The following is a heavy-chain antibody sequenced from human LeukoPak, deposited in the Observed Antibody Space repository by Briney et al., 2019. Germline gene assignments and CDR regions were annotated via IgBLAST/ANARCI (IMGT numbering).Heavy chain of an antibody. V-gene: IGHV1-69*13. CDR2: IIPIFGQA. Sequence: SVKLACKASGRTFSSYAISWVRHAPGQGLEWMGGIIPIFGQANYAQRCQGRVTIAADESTSTAYMELSSLRSEDTAVYDCASSHTDWAPGLSLPARLNWFDPWGQGTLVTVSS. D-gene: IGHD2-2*01. CDR3: ASSHTDWAPGLSLPARLNWFDP. CDR1: GRTFSSYA. J-gene: IGHJ5*02.